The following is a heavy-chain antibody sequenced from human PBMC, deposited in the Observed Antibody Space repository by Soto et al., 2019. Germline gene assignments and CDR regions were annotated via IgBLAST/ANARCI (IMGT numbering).Heavy chain of an antibody. D-gene: IGHD1-1*01. CDR2: ISYDGSNK. V-gene: IGHV3-30-3*01. J-gene: IGHJ6*02. CDR1: GFTFSSYA. Sequence: QVQLVESGGGVVQPGRSLRLSCAASGFTFSSYAMHWVRQAPGKGLEGVAVISYDGSNKYYADSVKGRFTISRDNSKNTLYLQMNSLRAEDTAVYYCARDRLRYNWNDFPYYYYGMDVWGQGNTVTVSS. CDR3: ARDRLRYNWNDFPYYYYGMDV.